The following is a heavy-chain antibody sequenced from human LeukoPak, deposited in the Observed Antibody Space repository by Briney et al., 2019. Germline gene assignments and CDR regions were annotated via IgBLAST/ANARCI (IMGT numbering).Heavy chain of an antibody. V-gene: IGHV1-3*01. Sequence: GASVKVSCKASGYTFTSYAMHWVRQAPGQRLEWMGWINAGNGNTKYSQKFQGRVTMTEDTSTDTAYMELSSLRSEDTAVYYCATPSASSGWTFDYWGQGTLVTVSS. CDR2: INAGNGNT. CDR3: ATPSASSGWTFDY. D-gene: IGHD6-19*01. J-gene: IGHJ4*02. CDR1: GYTFTSYA.